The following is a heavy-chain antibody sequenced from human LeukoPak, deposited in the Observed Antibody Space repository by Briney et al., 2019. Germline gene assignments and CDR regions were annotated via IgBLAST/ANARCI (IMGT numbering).Heavy chain of an antibody. J-gene: IGHJ3*02. CDR1: GFTFSDFY. CDR2: FDRGRDGK. V-gene: IGHV3-11*05. CDR3: AREVGSSRAFDI. D-gene: IGHD2-15*01. Sequence: PGGSLRLSCAGSGFTFSDFYMAWMRQTPGKGLQRVSFFDRGRDGKGHADSVKGRFTISRDTDKNSLSLLMRSLTGEDTAVYYCAREVGSSRAFDIWGQGTMVTVSS.